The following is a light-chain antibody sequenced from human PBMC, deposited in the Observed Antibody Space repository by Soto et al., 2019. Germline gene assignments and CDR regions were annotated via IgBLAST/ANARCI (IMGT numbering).Light chain of an antibody. CDR1: QSVGIN. CDR3: QQFSDWPRS. CDR2: GAS. V-gene: IGKV3-15*01. Sequence: EIVMTQSPGTLSVSPGERASLSCRASQSVGINLAWYQQKPGQAPRLLIYGASTRASGIPARFSGSGSGTEFTITISSLQSEDFAVYYCQQFSDWPRSFGLGTKLEI. J-gene: IGKJ2*01.